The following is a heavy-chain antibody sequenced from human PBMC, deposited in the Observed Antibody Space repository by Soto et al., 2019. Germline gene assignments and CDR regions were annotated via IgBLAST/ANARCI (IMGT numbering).Heavy chain of an antibody. CDR2: ISYSGST. CDR1: GGSISSSY. V-gene: IGHV4-59*08. CDR3: AKYDILPGTHDASDL. J-gene: IGHJ3*01. D-gene: IGHD3-9*01. Sequence: SETLSLTCTVSGGSISSSYWSWIRQPPGKGLEWIAYISYSGSTNYNPSLKSRATISLDSSRNQFSLKLSSVTAADTAVYYCAKYDILPGTHDASDLWGQGTMVTVSS.